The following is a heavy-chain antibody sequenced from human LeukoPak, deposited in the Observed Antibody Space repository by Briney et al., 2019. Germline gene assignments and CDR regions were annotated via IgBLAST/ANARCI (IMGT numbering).Heavy chain of an antibody. CDR3: AKKWVVTAMVEDFDY. CDR2: ISGSGGST. Sequence: GGSLRLSCAASGFTFSSYAMHWVRQAPGKGLEWVSAISGSGGSTYYADSVKGRFTISRDNSKNTLYLQMNSLRAEDTAVYYCAKKWVVTAMVEDFDYWGQGTLVTVSS. D-gene: IGHD5-18*01. J-gene: IGHJ4*02. V-gene: IGHV3-23*01. CDR1: GFTFSSYA.